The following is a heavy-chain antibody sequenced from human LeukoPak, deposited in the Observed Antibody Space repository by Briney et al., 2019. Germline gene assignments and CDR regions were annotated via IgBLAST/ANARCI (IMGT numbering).Heavy chain of an antibody. CDR3: AREIRETVFTRHHYYGIDV. CDR1: GFTFSTYD. D-gene: IGHD1-1*01. Sequence: GGSLRLSCAASGFTFSTYDMHWVRQVTGKGLEWVSAIGTVDDTYYLGSVKGRFTISRENAKNVLYLQMSGLRVEDTAVYYCAREIRETVFTRHHYYGIDVWGQGTTVTVSS. V-gene: IGHV3-13*01. J-gene: IGHJ6*02. CDR2: IGTVDDT.